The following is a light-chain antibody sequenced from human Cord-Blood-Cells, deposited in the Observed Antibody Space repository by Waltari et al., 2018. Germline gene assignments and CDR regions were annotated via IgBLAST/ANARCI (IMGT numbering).Light chain of an antibody. J-gene: IGLJ3*02. CDR3: LSADSSGTWV. CDR1: ALPKKY. CDR2: KDS. V-gene: IGLV3-16*01. Sequence: SYELTQPPSVSVSLGQMARITCSGEALPKKYAYWYQQKPGQFPVLVLYKDSEGPSGLPERFSGSSSGTIVTLTISGVQAEDEADYYCLSADSSGTWVFGGGTKLTVL.